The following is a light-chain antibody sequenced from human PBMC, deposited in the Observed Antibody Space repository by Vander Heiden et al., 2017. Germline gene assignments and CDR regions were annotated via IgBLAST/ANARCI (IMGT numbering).Light chain of an antibody. J-gene: IGKJ3*01. CDR3: QQRSNWPPFT. CDR2: DAY. V-gene: IGKV3-11*01. Sequence: EIVLTQSPATLSLSPGERATLSCRASQSVSSYLAWYQQKPGQAPRLLIYDAYNRDTGIPARFSGSGYGTDFTLTISSRETEDFAVYYCQQRSNWPPFTFGHGTKVDIK. CDR1: QSVSSY.